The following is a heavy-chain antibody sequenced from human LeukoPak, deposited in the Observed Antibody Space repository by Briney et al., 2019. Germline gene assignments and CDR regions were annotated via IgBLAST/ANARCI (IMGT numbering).Heavy chain of an antibody. V-gene: IGHV4-30-4*07. J-gene: IGHJ4*02. CDR2: IYYSGTT. D-gene: IGHD3-22*01. Sequence: SETLSLTCTVSGGSISSGGYSWSWIRQPPGKGLEWIGYIYYSGTTYYSPSLKSRISIAIDTSKNQFSLKLSSVTAADTAVYYCAAPYDSSGQFDYWGQGTLVTVSS. CDR1: GGSISSGGYS. CDR3: AAPYDSSGQFDY.